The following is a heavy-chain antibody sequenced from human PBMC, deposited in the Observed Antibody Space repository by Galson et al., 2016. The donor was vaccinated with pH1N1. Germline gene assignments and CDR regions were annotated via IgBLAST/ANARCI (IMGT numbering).Heavy chain of an antibody. J-gene: IGHJ4*02. Sequence: QSGAEVKKPGESLKISCKASGYTFSNSWIGWVRQRPGRGLEWMEVVFPGDSDTRYSPPLQGHVIISADKSINTAYLQWGSLKASDTAVYYCARHSTCSGGSCSPDSWGQGTQVTVSS. V-gene: IGHV5-51*01. CDR2: VFPGDSDT. D-gene: IGHD2-15*01. CDR3: ARHSTCSGGSCSPDS. CDR1: GYTFSNSW.